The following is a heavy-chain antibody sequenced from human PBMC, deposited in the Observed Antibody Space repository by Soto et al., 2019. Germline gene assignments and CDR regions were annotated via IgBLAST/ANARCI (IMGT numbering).Heavy chain of an antibody. CDR2: IYHSGSI. J-gene: IGHJ4*02. V-gene: IGHV4-4*02. CDR3: GRYRMVRGVDFDY. Sequence: SETLSLTCTVSNASISSRKWWTWVRQTPGKGLEWIGEIYHSGSINHNPSLKSRATISVDTSKNQFSLKLTSVTAADTAVYYCGRYRMVRGVDFDYWGQGTPVTVSS. D-gene: IGHD3-10*01. CDR1: NASISSRKW.